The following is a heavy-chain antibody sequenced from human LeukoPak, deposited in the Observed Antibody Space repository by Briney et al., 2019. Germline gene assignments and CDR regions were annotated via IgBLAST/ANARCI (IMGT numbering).Heavy chain of an antibody. CDR1: GFTLSDYY. Sequence: GGSLRLSCAASGFTLSDYYMNWIRQAPGKGLEWVSYISSSGSSIYYADSVKGRFTISRDNAKNSLYLQMNSLRAEDTAVYYCARDRRGYCSSTSCSPWFDPWGQGTLVTVSS. CDR3: ARDRRGYCSSTSCSPWFDP. J-gene: IGHJ5*02. CDR2: ISSSGSSI. V-gene: IGHV3-11*04. D-gene: IGHD2-2*01.